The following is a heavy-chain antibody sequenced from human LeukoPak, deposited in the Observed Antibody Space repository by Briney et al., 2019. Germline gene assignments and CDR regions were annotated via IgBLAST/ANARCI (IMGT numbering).Heavy chain of an antibody. V-gene: IGHV1-46*01. CDR3: ARFSPGFQLPNDY. Sequence: GASVKVSCKASGYTFTSYYMHWVRQAPGQGLEWMGIINPSGGSTSYAQKFQGRVAMTRDTPTSTVYMELSSLRSEDTAVYYCARFSPGFQLPNDYWGQGTLVTVSS. J-gene: IGHJ4*02. D-gene: IGHD1-7*01. CDR2: INPSGGST. CDR1: GYTFTSYY.